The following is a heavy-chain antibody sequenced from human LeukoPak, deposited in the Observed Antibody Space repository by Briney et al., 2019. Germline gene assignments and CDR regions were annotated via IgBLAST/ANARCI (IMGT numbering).Heavy chain of an antibody. CDR2: IYRGDST. D-gene: IGHD1-26*01. Sequence: GGSLRLSCVASGFKFIANSNYMSWVRQAPGKGLEWVSSIYRGDSTFYTDAVKGRFTISKDNSKNTLYLQMNSLRAEDTAVYYCAKGGIVHPFDIWGQGTMVTVSS. CDR3: AKGGIVHPFDI. J-gene: IGHJ3*02. CDR1: GFKFIANSNY. V-gene: IGHV3-53*01.